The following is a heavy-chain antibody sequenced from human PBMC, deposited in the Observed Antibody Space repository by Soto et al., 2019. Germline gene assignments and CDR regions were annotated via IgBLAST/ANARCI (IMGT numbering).Heavy chain of an antibody. Sequence: GGSLRLSCAASEFTFSSYSMNWVRQAPGKGLEWVAVISFDGSNKYYADSVKGRFTISRDNAKNSLYLQMNSLRAEDTAVYYYAREISSAGTFDYWGQGTLVTVSA. CDR3: AREISSAGTFDY. D-gene: IGHD6-13*01. CDR2: ISFDGSNK. CDR1: EFTFSSYS. J-gene: IGHJ4*02. V-gene: IGHV3-30*03.